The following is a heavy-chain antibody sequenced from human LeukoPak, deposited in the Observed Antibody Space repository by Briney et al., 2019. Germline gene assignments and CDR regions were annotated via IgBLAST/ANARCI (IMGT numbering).Heavy chain of an antibody. CDR1: GFTFNTYN. Sequence: GGSLRPSPAASGFTFNTYNTSWVRQAPGKGLEWVSSMTGINTYIYYGDSVKGRFTISRDNAKESLYLQMNSLRAEDTAVYYCARLQKLPYYYSEDWGKGTTVTVSS. J-gene: IGHJ6*03. V-gene: IGHV3-21*01. CDR3: ARLQKLPYYYSED. D-gene: IGHD2-21*01. CDR2: MTGINTYI.